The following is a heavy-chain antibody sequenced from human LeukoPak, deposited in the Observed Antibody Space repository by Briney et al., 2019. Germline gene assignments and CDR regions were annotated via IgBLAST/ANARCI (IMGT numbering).Heavy chain of an antibody. Sequence: GGSLRLSWAASGFTFTNYWMTWVRQAPGKGLEWVANIKQDGSEKYSVDSVKGRFTISRDNAKNSLYLQMNSLRAEDTAVYYCARDRGAAAGDYYYYYMDVWGKGTTVTISS. J-gene: IGHJ6*03. D-gene: IGHD6-25*01. CDR2: IKQDGSEK. CDR1: GFTFTNYW. V-gene: IGHV3-7*03. CDR3: ARDRGAAAGDYYYYYMDV.